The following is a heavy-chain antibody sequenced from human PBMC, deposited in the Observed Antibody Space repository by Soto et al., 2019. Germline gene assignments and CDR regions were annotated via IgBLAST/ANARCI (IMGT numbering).Heavy chain of an antibody. J-gene: IGHJ4*02. Sequence: ASVKVSCKASGYTFTSYGISWVRQAPGQGLEWMGWISAYNGNTNYAQKLQGRVTMTTDTSTSTAYMELRSLRSDDTAVYHCARDATITMARGVISNFDYWGQGTLVTVSS. CDR3: ARDATITMARGVISNFDY. CDR1: GYTFTSYG. V-gene: IGHV1-18*04. D-gene: IGHD3-10*01. CDR2: ISAYNGNT.